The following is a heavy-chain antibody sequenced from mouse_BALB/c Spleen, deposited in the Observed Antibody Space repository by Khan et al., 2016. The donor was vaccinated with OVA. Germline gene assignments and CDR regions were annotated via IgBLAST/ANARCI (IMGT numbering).Heavy chain of an antibody. V-gene: IGHV5-6*01. CDR2: VSTGGGYT. CDR1: GFTFSTYG. D-gene: IGHD1-1*01. Sequence: EVQVVESGGDLVKPGGSLKLSCAASGFTFSTYGMSWVRQTPDKRLEWVATVSTGGGYTYYPDSVKGRFTISRDKAKNTLYLQLSALTSEDTATCSCSRLAYYYGSEGFAYWGQGTLVTVSA. J-gene: IGHJ3*01. CDR3: SRLAYYYGSEGFAY.